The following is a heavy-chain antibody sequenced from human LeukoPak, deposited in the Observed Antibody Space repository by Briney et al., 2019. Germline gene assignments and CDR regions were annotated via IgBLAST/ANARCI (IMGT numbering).Heavy chain of an antibody. CDR3: AKDPASGSYYFHYFDY. Sequence: GGSLRLSCAASGFTFSSYGMHWVRQAPGKGLEWVAVISYDGSNKYYADSVKGRFTISRDNSKNTLYLQMNSLRAEDTAVYYCAKDPASGSYYFHYFDYWGQGTLVTVSS. D-gene: IGHD1-26*01. CDR2: ISYDGSNK. J-gene: IGHJ4*02. CDR1: GFTFSSYG. V-gene: IGHV3-30*18.